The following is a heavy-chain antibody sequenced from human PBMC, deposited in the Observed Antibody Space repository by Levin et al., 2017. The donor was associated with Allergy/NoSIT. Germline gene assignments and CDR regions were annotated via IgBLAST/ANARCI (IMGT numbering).Heavy chain of an antibody. Sequence: GGSLRLSCAASGFTFSSYEMNWVRQAPGKGLEWVSYISSSGSTKYYADSVKGRFTISRDNAKNSLYLQMNSLRAEDTAVYYCAKLGGSDYYYMDVWGKGTTVTVSS. D-gene: IGHD1-26*01. CDR3: AKLGGSDYYYMDV. CDR2: ISSSGSTK. J-gene: IGHJ6*03. V-gene: IGHV3-48*03. CDR1: GFTFSSYE.